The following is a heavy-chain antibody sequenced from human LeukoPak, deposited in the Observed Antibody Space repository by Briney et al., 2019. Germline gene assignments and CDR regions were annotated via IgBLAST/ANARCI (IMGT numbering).Heavy chain of an antibody. J-gene: IGHJ6*04. V-gene: IGHV3-23*01. D-gene: IGHD2-8*01. CDR2: ISGTGGST. Sequence: GGSLRLSCAASGFTSSNYAMTWVRQAPGKGLEWVSAISGTGGSTYYADSVKGRFTISRDTSKNTLYLQMNSLRAEDTAVYYCAKHVYFGPPYGMDVWGKGTTVTVSS. CDR1: GFTSSNYA. CDR3: AKHVYFGPPYGMDV.